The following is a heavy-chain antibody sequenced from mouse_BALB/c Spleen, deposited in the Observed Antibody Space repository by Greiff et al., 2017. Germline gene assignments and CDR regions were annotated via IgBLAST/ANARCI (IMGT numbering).Heavy chain of an antibody. J-gene: IGHJ2*01. V-gene: IGHV5-4*02. CDR2: ISDGGSYT. CDR1: GFTFSDYY. D-gene: IGHD1-1*01. CDR3: AREGGSRGDY. Sequence: EVKLMESGGGLVKPGGSLKLSCAASGFTFSDYYMYWVRQTPEKRLEWVATISDGGSYTYYPDSVKGRFTISRDNAKNNLYLQMSSLKSEDTAMYYCAREGGSRGDYWGQGTTLTVSS.